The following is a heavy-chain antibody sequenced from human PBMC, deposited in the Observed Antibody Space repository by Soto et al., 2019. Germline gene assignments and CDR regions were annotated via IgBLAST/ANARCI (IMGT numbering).Heavy chain of an antibody. CDR2: IYYSGST. CDR3: VRHQYYYGSGSYYKLYYSAFDY. CDR1: GGSISSSSYY. Sequence: SETLSLTCTVSGGSISSSSYYWGWIRQPPGKGLEWIGSIYYSGSTYYNPSLKSRVTIFVDTSKNQFSLKLSSVTAADTAVYYCVRHQYYYGSGSYYKLYYSAFDYWGQGTLVTVSS. J-gene: IGHJ4*02. V-gene: IGHV4-39*01. D-gene: IGHD3-10*01.